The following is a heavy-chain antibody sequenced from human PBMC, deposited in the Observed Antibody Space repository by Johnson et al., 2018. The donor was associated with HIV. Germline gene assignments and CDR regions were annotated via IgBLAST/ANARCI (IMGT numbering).Heavy chain of an antibody. D-gene: IGHD1-26*01. CDR3: AKDLFRWELLPRAFDI. Sequence: EVQLVESGGGLVQPGRSLRLFCAASGFSFDDYAIHWVRQAPGKGLEWVSGITWNSGSIGYADSVKGRFTISRDNAKNSLYLQMNSLRAEDTALYYCAKDLFRWELLPRAFDIWGQGTMVTVSS. J-gene: IGHJ3*02. V-gene: IGHV3-9*01. CDR2: ITWNSGSI. CDR1: GFSFDDYA.